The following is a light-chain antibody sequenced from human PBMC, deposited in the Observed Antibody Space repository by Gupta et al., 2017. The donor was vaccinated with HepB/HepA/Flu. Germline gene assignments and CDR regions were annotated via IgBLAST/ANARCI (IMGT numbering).Light chain of an antibody. CDR3: QAWDSSTGV. J-gene: IGLJ3*02. Sequence: SYELTQPPSVSVSPGQTASITCSGAKLGDKYACWYQQKPGQSPVLVIYQDSKRPSGIPERFSGSNSGNTATLTISGTQAMDETDYYGQAWDSSTGVFGGGTKLTVL. CDR2: QDS. V-gene: IGLV3-1*01. CDR1: KLGDKY.